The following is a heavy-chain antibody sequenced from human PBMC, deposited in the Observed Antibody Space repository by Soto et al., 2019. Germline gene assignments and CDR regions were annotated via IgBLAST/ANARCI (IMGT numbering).Heavy chain of an antibody. J-gene: IGHJ6*03. CDR1: GGSFGGYY. Sequence: SETLSLTCAVYGGSFGGYYGSWIRQPPGKGLEWIGEINHSGSTNYNPSLKSRVTISVDTSKNQFSLKLSSVTAADTAVYYCARGVDVVVVAAIREQTYYYYMDVWGKGTTVTVSS. CDR3: ARGVDVVVVAAIREQTYYYYMDV. D-gene: IGHD2-15*01. CDR2: INHSGST. V-gene: IGHV4-34*01.